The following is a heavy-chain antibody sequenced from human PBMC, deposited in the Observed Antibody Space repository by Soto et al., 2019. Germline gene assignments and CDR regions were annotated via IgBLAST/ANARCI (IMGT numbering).Heavy chain of an antibody. CDR3: AKDPITTGWSANYFDY. CDR2: ISSDGFNK. D-gene: IGHD6-19*01. J-gene: IGHJ4*02. CDR1: GFTFNTYA. V-gene: IGHV3-30*18. Sequence: QVQLVESGGGVVQPGRSLRLSCTASGFTFNTYAMHWVRQAPGRGLEWVAIISSDGFNKYYADSVKGRFTISRDNSKNTRYGQMNSLRAEGTAVYYCAKDPITTGWSANYFDYWGQGTLVTVSS.